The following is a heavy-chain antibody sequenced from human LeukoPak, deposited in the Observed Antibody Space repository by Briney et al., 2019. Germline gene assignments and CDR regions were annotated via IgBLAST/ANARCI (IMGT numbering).Heavy chain of an antibody. D-gene: IGHD3-10*01. CDR3: AKEPDLWFGEYYFDY. J-gene: IGHJ4*02. CDR2: IRYDGSNK. V-gene: IGHV3-30*02. Sequence: GGSLRLSCAASGFTFSSYGMHWVRQAPGKGLEWVAFIRYDGSNKYYADSVKGRFTISRDNSKNTLYLQMNSLRAEDTAVYYCAKEPDLWFGEYYFDYWGQGTLVTVSS. CDR1: GFTFSSYG.